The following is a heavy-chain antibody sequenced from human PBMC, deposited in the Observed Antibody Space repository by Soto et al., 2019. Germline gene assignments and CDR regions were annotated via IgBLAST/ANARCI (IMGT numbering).Heavy chain of an antibody. CDR2: ITANNVNT. V-gene: IGHV1-18*01. CDR3: ARDMGGYYFEHNDY. J-gene: IGHJ4*02. D-gene: IGHD3-22*01. Sequence: ASVKVSCKTSGYTFTSYGISWVRQAPGQGLEWMGWITANNVNTNYAQKFQGRVTMTTDTSTATAYMELRSLRSDDTAVYYCARDMGGYYFEHNDYWGQGTMVTVSS. CDR1: GYTFTSYG.